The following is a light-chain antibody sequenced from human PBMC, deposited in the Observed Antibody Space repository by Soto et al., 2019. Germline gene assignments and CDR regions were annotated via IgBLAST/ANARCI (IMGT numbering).Light chain of an antibody. CDR3: QQYNTNSPWT. CDR2: RAS. Sequence: DIQMTQSPSTVSASVGDRVTITCRASQSINNWLAWYQQKPGKAPKLLIYRASTLESGVPSRFSGSGSGTEFTLTISSLQPDDFATYYCQQYNTNSPWTFGQGTKVEIK. CDR1: QSINNW. V-gene: IGKV1-5*03. J-gene: IGKJ1*01.